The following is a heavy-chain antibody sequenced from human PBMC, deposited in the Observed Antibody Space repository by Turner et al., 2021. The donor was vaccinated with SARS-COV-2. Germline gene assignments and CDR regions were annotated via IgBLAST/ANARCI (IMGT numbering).Heavy chain of an antibody. CDR1: GFTFSSYG. CDR2: ISYDGNNK. D-gene: IGHD6-13*01. J-gene: IGHJ4*02. V-gene: IGHV3-30*03. CDR3: ARLHTSSWYFDY. Sequence: QVQLVESGGGVVQPGRSLRLSCAASGFTFSSYGMHWVRQAPGKGLEWVAVISYDGNNKYYADSVKGRFTISRDNSKNTLYLQMNSLRAEDTAVYYCARLHTSSWYFDYWGQGTLVTVSS.